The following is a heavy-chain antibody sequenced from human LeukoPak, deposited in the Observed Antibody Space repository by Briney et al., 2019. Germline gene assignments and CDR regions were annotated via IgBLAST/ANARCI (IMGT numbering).Heavy chain of an antibody. Sequence: ASVKVSCKASGYTFTGYNMHWVRQAPGQGLEWMGWINPNSGGTNYAQKFQGRVTMTRDTSISTAYMELSRLRSDDTAVYYCARASMVRGVIDAFDIWGQGTMVTVSS. V-gene: IGHV1-2*02. CDR1: GYTFTGYN. J-gene: IGHJ3*02. D-gene: IGHD3-10*01. CDR2: INPNSGGT. CDR3: ARASMVRGVIDAFDI.